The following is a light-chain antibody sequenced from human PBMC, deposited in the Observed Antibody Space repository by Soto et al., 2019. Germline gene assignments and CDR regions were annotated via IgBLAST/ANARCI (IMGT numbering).Light chain of an antibody. Sequence: EIVMTQSPATLSVSPGERATLSCRASQSVDSGLAWYQQKPGQAPRLLIYGASTRATGIPARFSGSGSGTEFTLTISSLQSEDFAVYYCQQYKHWPPWTFGQGTKVEIK. J-gene: IGKJ1*01. CDR1: QSVDSG. CDR2: GAS. V-gene: IGKV3-15*01. CDR3: QQYKHWPPWT.